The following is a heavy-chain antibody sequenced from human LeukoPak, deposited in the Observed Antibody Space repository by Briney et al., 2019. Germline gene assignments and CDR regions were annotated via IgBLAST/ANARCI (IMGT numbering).Heavy chain of an antibody. CDR3: ARREGSGWYYFDY. Sequence: HPGGSLRLSCAASGFTFSNSWMHWVRQAPGKGLVWISLINTDGSTTIYADSVKGRFTISRDSAKNTLYLQMNSLRPEDTAVYYCARREGSGWYYFDYWGQGTLVTVSS. J-gene: IGHJ4*02. CDR2: INTDGSTT. D-gene: IGHD6-19*01. V-gene: IGHV3-74*01. CDR1: GFTFSNSW.